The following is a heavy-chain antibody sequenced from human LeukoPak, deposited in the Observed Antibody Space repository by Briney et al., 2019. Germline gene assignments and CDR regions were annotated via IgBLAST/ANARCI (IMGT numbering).Heavy chain of an antibody. CDR2: INHSGST. CDR3: ARTELELRRGWFDP. D-gene: IGHD1-7*01. V-gene: IGHV4-34*01. CDR1: GGSFSGYY. J-gene: IGHJ5*02. Sequence: SETLSLTCAVYGGSFSGYYWSWIRQPPGKGLEWIGEINHSGSTNYNPSLKSRVTISVDTSKNQFSLKLSSVTAADTAVYYCARTELELRRGWFDPWGQGTLVTVSS.